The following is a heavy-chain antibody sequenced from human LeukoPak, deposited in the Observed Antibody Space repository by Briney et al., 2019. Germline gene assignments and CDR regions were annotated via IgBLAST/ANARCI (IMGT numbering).Heavy chain of an antibody. J-gene: IGHJ4*02. D-gene: IGHD6-19*01. CDR2: ISGSGGST. CDR3: AKEDGYSSGWYVKGFDY. Sequence: GGSLRLSCAASGFTFSSYAMSWVRQAPGKGLEWASAISGSGGSTYYADSVKGRFTISRDNSKNTLYLQMNSLRAEDTAVYYCAKEDGYSSGWYVKGFDYWGQGTLVTVSS. V-gene: IGHV3-23*01. CDR1: GFTFSSYA.